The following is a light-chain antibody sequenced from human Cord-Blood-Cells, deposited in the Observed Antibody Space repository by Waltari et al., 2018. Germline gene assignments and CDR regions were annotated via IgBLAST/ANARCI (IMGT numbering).Light chain of an antibody. Sequence: DIHMTQSTSSLSASVGDTVTITCRASQSISSYLNWYQQTPGTAPKLLIYSASSLQSGVPSWFSSRASATVFTLTISSLHPEDLATYYSQHSYRTPFTFGPGTKVDIK. J-gene: IGKJ3*01. V-gene: IGKV1-39*01. CDR2: SAS. CDR1: QSISSY. CDR3: QHSYRTPFT.